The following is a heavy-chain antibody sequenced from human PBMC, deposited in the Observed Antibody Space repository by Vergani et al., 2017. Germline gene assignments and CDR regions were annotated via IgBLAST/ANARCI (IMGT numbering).Heavy chain of an antibody. Sequence: QVQLVQSGAEVKKPGASVKVSCKASGYTFTGYYMHWVRQAPGQGLEWMGWINPNSGGTNYAQKFQGRVTMTRDTSISTAYMELSRLRSDDTAVYYCARENVGHGSGSYPPYFDYWGQGTLVTVSS. CDR3: ARENVGHGSGSYPPYFDY. J-gene: IGHJ4*02. CDR2: INPNSGGT. D-gene: IGHD3-10*01. V-gene: IGHV1-2*02. CDR1: GYTFTGYY.